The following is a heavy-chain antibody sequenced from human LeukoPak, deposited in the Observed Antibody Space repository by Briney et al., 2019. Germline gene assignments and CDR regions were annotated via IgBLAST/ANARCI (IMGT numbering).Heavy chain of an antibody. Sequence: LTGGSLRLSCVASGFSFSTYDMYWVRQAAGRGLEWVSALGTNGDSYYLGSAKGRFTISRDDGKNSLYLQMNSLGVEDTAVYYCTRELRGIASHYHGMDVWGQGTTVTVSS. CDR2: LGTNGDS. CDR3: TRELRGIASHYHGMDV. V-gene: IGHV3-13*01. D-gene: IGHD6-6*01. CDR1: GFSFSTYD. J-gene: IGHJ6*02.